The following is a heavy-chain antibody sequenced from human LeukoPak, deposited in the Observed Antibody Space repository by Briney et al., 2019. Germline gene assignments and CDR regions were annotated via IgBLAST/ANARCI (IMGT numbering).Heavy chain of an antibody. D-gene: IGHD6-19*01. CDR3: ARSPLSSSGWYRADY. Sequence: SETLSLTCTVSGGSIRMYYWNWIRQPAGKGLEWIGRIDSSGSSTYSPSLGSRVTMSVDSSKSQISLNLNSVTAADTAMYYCARSPLSSSGWYRADYWGQGILVTVSS. CDR1: GGSIRMYY. J-gene: IGHJ4*02. CDR2: IDSSGSS. V-gene: IGHV4-4*07.